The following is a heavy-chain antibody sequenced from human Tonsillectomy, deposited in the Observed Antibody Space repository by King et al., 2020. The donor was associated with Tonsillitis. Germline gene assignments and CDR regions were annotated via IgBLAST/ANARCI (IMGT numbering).Heavy chain of an antibody. CDR3: ARGTKLVGAKVGGAFDI. CDR1: GDSVSSNSAT. V-gene: IGHV6-1*01. D-gene: IGHD1-26*01. J-gene: IGHJ3*02. CDR2: TYHRSKWYN. Sequence: VQLQQSGPGLVKPSQTLSLTCAISGDSVSSNSATWNWIRQSPSRGLEWLGRTYHRSKWYNDYAVSVKSRITANPDTSKNQFSLQLNSVTPEDTAVYYCARGTKLVGAKVGGAFDIWGQGTMVTVSS.